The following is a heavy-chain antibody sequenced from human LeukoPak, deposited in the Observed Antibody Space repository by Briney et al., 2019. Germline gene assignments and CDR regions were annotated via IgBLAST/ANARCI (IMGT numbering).Heavy chain of an antibody. CDR1: GYSFPAKY. J-gene: IGHJ4*02. V-gene: IGHV1-2*02. Sequence: ASVKVSCKASGYSFPAKYMHWVRQAPGQGLEWMGWINPNSGDTTFAQKFQDRGTMTRDTSISTAYMELSRLTSDDTAVDYCARGQYRYAVDYWGQGTLVTVSS. CDR3: ARGQYRYAVDY. D-gene: IGHD5-18*01. CDR2: INPNSGDT.